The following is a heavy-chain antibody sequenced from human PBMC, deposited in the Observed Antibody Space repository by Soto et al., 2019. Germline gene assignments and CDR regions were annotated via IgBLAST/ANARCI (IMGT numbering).Heavy chain of an antibody. CDR3: ARAIMVRGVYYYYMDV. V-gene: IGHV1-8*01. J-gene: IGHJ6*03. D-gene: IGHD3-10*01. Sequence: ASVKVSCKASGYTFNSDDINWVRQAAGQGLEWMGWMNPNSGNTGYAQKFQGRVTMTRNTSISTAYMELSSLRSEDTAVYYCARAIMVRGVYYYYMDVWGKGTTVTVSS. CDR1: GYTFNSDD. CDR2: MNPNSGNT.